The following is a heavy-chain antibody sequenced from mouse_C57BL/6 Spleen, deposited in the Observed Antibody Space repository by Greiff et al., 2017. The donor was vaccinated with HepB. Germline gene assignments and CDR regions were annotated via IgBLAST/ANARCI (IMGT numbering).Heavy chain of an antibody. V-gene: IGHV5-4*01. Sequence: EVMLVESGGGLVKPGGSLKLSCAASGFTFSSYAMSWVRQTPEKRLEWVATISDGGSYTYYPDNVKGRFTISRDNAKNNLYLQMSHLKSEDTAMYYCARDDGYYLFYAKDYWGQGTSVTVSS. CDR2: ISDGGSYT. J-gene: IGHJ4*01. CDR1: GFTFSSYA. CDR3: ARDDGYYLFYAKDY. D-gene: IGHD2-3*01.